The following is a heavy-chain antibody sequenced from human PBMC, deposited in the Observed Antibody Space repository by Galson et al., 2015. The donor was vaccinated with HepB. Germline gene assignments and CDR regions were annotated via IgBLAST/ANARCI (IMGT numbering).Heavy chain of an antibody. CDR3: ASASYGSGSYPFDY. J-gene: IGHJ4*02. V-gene: IGHV4-34*01. D-gene: IGHD3-10*01. Sequence: ETLSLTCAVYGGSFSGYYWSWIRQPPGKGLEWIGEINHSGSTNYNPSLKSRVTISVDTSKNQFSLKLSSVTAADTAVYYCASASYGSGSYPFDYWGQGTLVTVSS. CDR2: INHSGST. CDR1: GGSFSGYY.